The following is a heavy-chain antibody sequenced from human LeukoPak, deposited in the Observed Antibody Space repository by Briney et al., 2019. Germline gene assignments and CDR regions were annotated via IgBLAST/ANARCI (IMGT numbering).Heavy chain of an antibody. CDR1: GFTFSDSY. V-gene: IGHV3-11*01. Sequence: GGSLRLSCAASGFTFSDSYMSWVRQAPGKGLEYISYKSSSGSTIYYADSVKGRFTLSRDNAKNSLSLEMNSLRAEDMAVYYCARGKYSFDCWGQGTLVTVSS. CDR2: KSSSGSTI. CDR3: ARGKYSFDC. J-gene: IGHJ4*02.